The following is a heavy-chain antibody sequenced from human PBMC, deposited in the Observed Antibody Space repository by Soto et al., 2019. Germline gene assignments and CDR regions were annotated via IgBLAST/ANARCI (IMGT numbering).Heavy chain of an antibody. CDR1: GFTSSRYE. J-gene: IGHJ4*02. CDR3: AGGELWDFDY. Sequence: PVGFLRLSCAASGFTSSRYEINWVRQAPGKGLEWVSYISSADSRYYAESVKGRFTISRDSAKNSVNLQMNGLRAGDTAVYYCAGGELWDFDYWGQGTLVTVSS. V-gene: IGHV3-48*03. CDR2: ISSADSR. D-gene: IGHD3-16*01.